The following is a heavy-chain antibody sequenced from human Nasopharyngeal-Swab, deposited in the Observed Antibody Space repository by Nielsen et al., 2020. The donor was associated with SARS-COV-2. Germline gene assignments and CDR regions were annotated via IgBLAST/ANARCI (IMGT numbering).Heavy chain of an antibody. Sequence: WIRQPPGKGLEWVSYISSSGSTIYYADSVKGRFTTSRDNAKNSLYLQMNSLRAEDTAVYYCARASRFGGRMDVWGKGTTVTVSS. CDR2: ISSSGSTI. J-gene: IGHJ6*04. V-gene: IGHV3-11*01. D-gene: IGHD3-10*01. CDR3: ARASRFGGRMDV.